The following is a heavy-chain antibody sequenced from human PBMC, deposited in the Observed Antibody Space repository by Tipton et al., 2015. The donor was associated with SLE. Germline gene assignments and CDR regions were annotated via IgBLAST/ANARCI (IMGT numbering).Heavy chain of an antibody. CDR1: GFSFSNYT. V-gene: IGHV3-21*06. CDR3: ARVYHFWSGYFFDY. D-gene: IGHD3-3*01. J-gene: IGHJ4*02. CDR2: ITTTRSRTFM. Sequence: GSLRLSCAASGFSFSNYTMVWLRQAPGKGLEWVASITTTRSRTFMYYGESVKGRFTISRDNSKNSVYLQMNSLTAADTSLYYCARVYHFWSGYFFDYWGQGTLVTVSS.